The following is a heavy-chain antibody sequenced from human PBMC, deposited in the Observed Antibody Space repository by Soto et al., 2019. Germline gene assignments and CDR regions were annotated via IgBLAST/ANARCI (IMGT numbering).Heavy chain of an antibody. CDR2: IYYSGSS. CDR3: ARVAHYDILTGALDWFDP. CDR1: GFSISSSNYY. V-gene: IGHV4-39*01. D-gene: IGHD3-9*01. Sequence: SETQSLTCTVSGFSISSSNYYWGWIRQPPGKGLEWIGTIYYSGSSYYNPSLKSRVTISVDTSKNQFSLKLSSVTAADTAVYYCARVAHYDILTGALDWFDPWGQGTLVTVSS. J-gene: IGHJ5*02.